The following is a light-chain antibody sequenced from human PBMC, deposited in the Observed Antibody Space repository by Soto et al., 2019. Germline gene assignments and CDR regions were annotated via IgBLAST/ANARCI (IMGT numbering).Light chain of an antibody. Sequence: QSALTQPASVSGSPGQSITISCTGTSSDVGSDNLVSWYQQHPGKAPKLMIYEVSKRPSGVSNRFSGSKSGNTASLTISGLQAEDEADYYCCSYAGSSTVVFGGGTKVTVL. J-gene: IGLJ2*01. CDR3: CSYAGSSTVV. CDR2: EVS. V-gene: IGLV2-23*02. CDR1: SSDVGSDNL.